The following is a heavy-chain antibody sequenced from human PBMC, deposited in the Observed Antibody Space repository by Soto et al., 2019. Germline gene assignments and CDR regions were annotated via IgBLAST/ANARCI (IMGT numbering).Heavy chain of an antibody. Sequence: QVQLVQSGAEVKKPGASVKVSCKASGYTFTSYGISWVRQAPGQGLEWMGWISAYNGNTNYAQKLQGRVTMTTDTSTSTAYMELRSLRSDDTAMYYCARVVRRYCSSTSCYSAWFDPWGQGTLVTVSS. J-gene: IGHJ5*02. CDR3: ARVVRRYCSSTSCYSAWFDP. CDR1: GYTFTSYG. V-gene: IGHV1-18*01. D-gene: IGHD2-2*01. CDR2: ISAYNGNT.